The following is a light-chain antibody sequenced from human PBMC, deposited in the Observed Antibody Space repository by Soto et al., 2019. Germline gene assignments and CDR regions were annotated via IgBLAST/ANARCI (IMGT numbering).Light chain of an antibody. CDR1: QSVSSY. CDR3: QQRSNWPPLT. J-gene: IGKJ4*01. CDR2: DAS. V-gene: IGKV3-11*01. Sequence: EIVLTLSPATLTLSPGERATLSCRASQSVSSYLAWYQLKPGQAPRLLIYDASNRSTGIPARFSGSGSGTDFALTISSLEPEDFAVYYCQQRSNWPPLTFGGGTKVEI.